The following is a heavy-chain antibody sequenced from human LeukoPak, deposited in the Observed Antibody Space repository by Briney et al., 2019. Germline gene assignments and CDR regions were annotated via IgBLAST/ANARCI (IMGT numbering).Heavy chain of an antibody. V-gene: IGHV4-39*01. D-gene: IGHD6-13*01. CDR2: IYYTGRT. CDR3: AQSLGSSNWIGNWFDP. J-gene: IGHJ5*02. CDR1: GVSISSSSHS. Sequence: PSETLSPTCTVSGVSISSSSHSWGWIRQPPGKGLEWTGSIYYTGRTYYNPSLKSRVTISVETSKNQFSLKLSSMTAADTAVYYCAQSLGSSNWIGNWFDPWGQGTLVTVSS.